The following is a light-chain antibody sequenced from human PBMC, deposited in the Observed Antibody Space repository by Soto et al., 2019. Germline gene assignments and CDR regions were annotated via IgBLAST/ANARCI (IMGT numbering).Light chain of an antibody. Sequence: ELVLTQSPVTLSLSPGEGATLSCRASQTVSKNYLAWDHQKPGQAPRLLIYAASTRATGIPDRFSGSGSGTDFTLTISSLQSEDFAVYYCQQYNNWPPTFGQGTRLEI. V-gene: IGKV3D-15*01. CDR3: QQYNNWPPT. J-gene: IGKJ5*01. CDR1: QTVSKN. CDR2: AAS.